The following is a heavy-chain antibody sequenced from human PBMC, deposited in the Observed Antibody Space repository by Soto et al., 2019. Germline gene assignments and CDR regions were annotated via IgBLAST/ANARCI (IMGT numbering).Heavy chain of an antibody. CDR3: ARDPRSGLSAFDI. CDR2: INPNSGGT. J-gene: IGHJ3*02. CDR1: GYTFTGYY. Sequence: ASVKVSCKASGYTFTGYYMHWVRQAPGQGLEWMGWINPNSGGTNYAQKFQGWVTMTRDTSISTAYMELSRLRSDDTAVYSCARDPRSGLSAFDIWGQGTMVTVSS. V-gene: IGHV1-2*04.